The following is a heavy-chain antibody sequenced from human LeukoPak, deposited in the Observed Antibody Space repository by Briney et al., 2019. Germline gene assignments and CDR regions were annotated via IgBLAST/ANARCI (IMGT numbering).Heavy chain of an antibody. CDR3: ARTASSGYYSLDFDY. J-gene: IGHJ4*02. Sequence: GGSLRLSCAASGFTFTNYGMNWVRQAPGKGLEWVSGIIASGSTTYTADSVKGRFTISRDNSKNTLYLQMNSLRAEDTAVYYCARTASSGYYSLDFDYWGQGTLVTVSS. V-gene: IGHV3-23*01. CDR2: IIASGSTT. D-gene: IGHD3-22*01. CDR1: GFTFTNYG.